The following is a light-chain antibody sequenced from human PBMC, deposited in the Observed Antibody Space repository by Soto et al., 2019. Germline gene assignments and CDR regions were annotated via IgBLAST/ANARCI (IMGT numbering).Light chain of an antibody. J-gene: IGKJ4*01. CDR2: EAS. CDR3: QQYDNLLLT. V-gene: IGKV1-33*01. Sequence: DIQMTQSPSSLSASVGDRVTITCQASQDIANYLNWYQQKPGKAPKLLIYEASTLETGGPSRFSGSVSGTHFTFPISSLQPVDVAPYYCQQYDNLLLTFGGGTKVEIK. CDR1: QDIANY.